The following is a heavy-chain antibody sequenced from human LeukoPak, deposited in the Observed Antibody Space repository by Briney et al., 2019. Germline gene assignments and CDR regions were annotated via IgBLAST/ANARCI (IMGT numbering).Heavy chain of an antibody. CDR2: IYHSGST. V-gene: IGHV4-4*02. D-gene: IGHD1-1*01. J-gene: IGHJ4*02. CDR3: ARDGGSATGIDY. CDR1: GGSISSSNW. Sequence: SGTLSLTCAVSGGSISSSNWWSWVRPPPGKGLEWIGEIYHSGSTNYNPSLKGRVTISVDKSKNQFSLKLSSVTAADTAVYYCARDGGSATGIDYWGQGTLVTVSS.